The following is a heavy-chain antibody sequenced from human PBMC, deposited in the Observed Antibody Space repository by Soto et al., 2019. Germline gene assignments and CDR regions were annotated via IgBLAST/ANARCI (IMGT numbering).Heavy chain of an antibody. V-gene: IGHV3-23*01. Sequence: PGGSLRLSCAASGFAFGTYAMSWFRQAPGKGLEWVSSISSSDGRTYYADSVKGRCTISRDNSKNTLFLQLNSLRAEDTAVYYCAKILTLSQHYWYGLDVWGQGTTVTVSS. CDR3: AKILTLSQHYWYGLDV. CDR2: ISSSDGRT. J-gene: IGHJ6*02. CDR1: GFAFGTYA. D-gene: IGHD2-15*01.